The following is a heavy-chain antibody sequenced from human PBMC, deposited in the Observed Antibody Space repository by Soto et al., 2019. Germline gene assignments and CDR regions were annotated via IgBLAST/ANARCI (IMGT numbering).Heavy chain of an antibody. V-gene: IGHV1-69*13. Sequence: SVKVSCKASGGTFSSYAISWVRQAPGQGLEWMGGIIPIFGTANYAQKFQGRVTITADESTSTAYMELSSLRSEDTAVYYCARIELMVVAATLNYYYGMDVWGQGTTVTVSS. CDR2: IIPIFGTA. D-gene: IGHD2-15*01. CDR3: ARIELMVVAATLNYYYGMDV. CDR1: GGTFSSYA. J-gene: IGHJ6*02.